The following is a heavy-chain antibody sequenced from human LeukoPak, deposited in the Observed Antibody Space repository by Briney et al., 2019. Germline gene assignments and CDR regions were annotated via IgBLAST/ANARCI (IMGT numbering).Heavy chain of an antibody. CDR2: MNPNSGNT. J-gene: IGHJ4*02. CDR3: ARMAGTTGTADFDY. V-gene: IGHV1-8*01. D-gene: IGHD1-1*01. Sequence: RASVKVSCKASGYTFTSYDINWVRQATGQGLEWMGWMNPNSGNTGYAQKFQGRVTMTRNTSISTAYMELSSLRFEDTAVYYCARMAGTTGTADFDYWGQGTLVTVSS. CDR1: GYTFTSYD.